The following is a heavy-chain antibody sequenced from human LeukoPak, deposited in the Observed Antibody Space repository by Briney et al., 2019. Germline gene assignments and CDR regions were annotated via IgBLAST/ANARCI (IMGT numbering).Heavy chain of an antibody. CDR3: ARVATFGAVADY. V-gene: IGHV1-46*01. Sequence: GASVKVSCKASGYTFTSYYMHWVRQAPGQGLEWMGIINPSGGSTSYAQKFQGRVTMTRDMSTSTVYMELSSLTSDDTAVYFCARVATFGAVADYWGQGTLVTVSS. D-gene: IGHD2/OR15-2a*01. CDR1: GYTFTSYY. J-gene: IGHJ4*02. CDR2: INPSGGST.